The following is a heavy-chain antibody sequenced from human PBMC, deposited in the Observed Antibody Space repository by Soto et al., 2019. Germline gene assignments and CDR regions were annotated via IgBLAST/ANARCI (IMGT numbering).Heavy chain of an antibody. CDR1: GYTFTRYY. V-gene: IGHV1-46*03. CDR3: ARVRVKDAFDI. J-gene: IGHJ3*02. CDR2: INPSGGST. D-gene: IGHD3-10*01. Sequence: ASVKVSCKASGYTFTRYYMHWVRQAPGQGLEWMGIINPSGGSTSYAQKFQGKVTMTRNTSTSSFYMELSSLRSEDTSVYYCARVRVKDAFDIWGQETMATVS.